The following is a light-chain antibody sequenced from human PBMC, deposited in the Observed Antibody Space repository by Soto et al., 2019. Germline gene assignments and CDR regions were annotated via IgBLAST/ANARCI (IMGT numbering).Light chain of an antibody. CDR2: GAS. J-gene: IGKJ2*01. CDR1: QSVGSN. CDR3: QQYNNWPPYT. Sequence: EIVMTQSAATLSVSPGERATLSCRPSQSVGSNLAWYQQKPGQAPRLLIYGASTRATGIPARFSGSGSGTEFTLTISSLQSEDFAVYYCQQYNNWPPYTFGQGTKLEIK. V-gene: IGKV3-15*01.